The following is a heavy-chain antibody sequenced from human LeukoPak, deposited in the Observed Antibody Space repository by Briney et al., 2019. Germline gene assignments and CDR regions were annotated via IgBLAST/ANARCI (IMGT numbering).Heavy chain of an antibody. CDR1: GYTFTSYY. Sequence: ASVKVSCKASGYTFTSYYMHWVRQAPGQGPEWMGIINPSGGSTSYAQKFQGRVTMTRDTSTSTVYMELSSLRSEDTAVYYCARGAPLAVAGPDAFDIWGQGTMVTVSS. J-gene: IGHJ3*02. V-gene: IGHV1-46*01. CDR3: ARGAPLAVAGPDAFDI. CDR2: INPSGGST. D-gene: IGHD6-19*01.